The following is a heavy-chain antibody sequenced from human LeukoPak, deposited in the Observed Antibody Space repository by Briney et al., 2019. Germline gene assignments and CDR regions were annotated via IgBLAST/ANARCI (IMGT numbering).Heavy chain of an antibody. CDR2: ISAGGGST. Sequence: PGGSLRLSCAASGFTFSSYAMSWVRQTPGKGLEWVSTISAGGGSTYYAGSVKGRFTISRDNSRNTLYLQMNSLRADDTAVYYCAKRLDYSSSWFYFDYWGQGTLVTVSS. CDR3: AKRLDYSSSWFYFDY. D-gene: IGHD6-13*01. CDR1: GFTFSSYA. J-gene: IGHJ4*02. V-gene: IGHV3-23*01.